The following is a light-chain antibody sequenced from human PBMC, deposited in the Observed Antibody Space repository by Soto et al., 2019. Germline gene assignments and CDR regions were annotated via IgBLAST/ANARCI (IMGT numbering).Light chain of an antibody. CDR3: SSYTSSSTVV. Sequence: QSALTQPASVSGSAGQSITISCTGTSSDVGGYNYVSWYQQHPGKAPKPMIYDVSNRPSGVSDRFSGSKSGNTASLTISGLQAEDEAEYYCSSYTSSSTVVFGGGTKLTVL. CDR1: SSDVGGYNY. J-gene: IGLJ2*01. CDR2: DVS. V-gene: IGLV2-14*01.